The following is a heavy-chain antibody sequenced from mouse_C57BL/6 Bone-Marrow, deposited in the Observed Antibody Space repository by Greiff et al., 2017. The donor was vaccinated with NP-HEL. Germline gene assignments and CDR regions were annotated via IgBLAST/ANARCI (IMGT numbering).Heavy chain of an antibody. J-gene: IGHJ2*01. CDR1: GYTFTDYY. CDR2: INPYNGGT. V-gene: IGHV1-19*01. CDR3: ARKGYYSKEYYFDY. Sequence: EVQLQQSGPVLVKPGASVKMSCKASGYTFTDYYMNWVKQSHGKSLEWIGVINPYNGGTSYNQKFKGKATLTVDKSSSTAYMELNSLTSEDSAVYYCARKGYYSKEYYFDYWGQGTTLTVSS. D-gene: IGHD2-5*01.